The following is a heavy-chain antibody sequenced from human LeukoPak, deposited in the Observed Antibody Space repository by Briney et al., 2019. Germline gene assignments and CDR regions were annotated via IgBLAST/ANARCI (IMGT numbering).Heavy chain of an antibody. J-gene: IGHJ3*02. CDR1: GASISSYY. D-gene: IGHD1-26*01. CDR3: ASHWSGVGATAFDM. V-gene: IGHV4-4*08. CDR2: IYTSGST. Sequence: SETLSLTCSVSGASISSYYWNWIRQPPGKGLEWIGNIYTSGSTNYNPSLNSRVSISLATCKEQCSLTLSSVYAAATAVYYCASHWSGVGATAFDMWGQGTMVTVSS.